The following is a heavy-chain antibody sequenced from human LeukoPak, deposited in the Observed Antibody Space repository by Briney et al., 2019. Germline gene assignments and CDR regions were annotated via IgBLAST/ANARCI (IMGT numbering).Heavy chain of an antibody. V-gene: IGHV1-8*01. J-gene: IGHJ6*03. Sequence: ASVKVSCKASGYTFTSHDINRVRQATGQGLEWMGWMNPNSGATGYAQKFRGRITMTRDTSLTTACMELSSLRSEDTALYYCARGPAYSEYGVLGYSHYSMDVWGKGTTVTVS. CDR1: GYTFTSHD. D-gene: IGHD4-17*01. CDR2: MNPNSGAT. CDR3: ARGPAYSEYGVLGYSHYSMDV.